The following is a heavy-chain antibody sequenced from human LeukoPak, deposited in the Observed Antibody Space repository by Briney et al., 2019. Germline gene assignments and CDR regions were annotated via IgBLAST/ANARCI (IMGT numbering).Heavy chain of an antibody. CDR3: ARRRNYYYGMDV. CDR1: GGFISSYY. J-gene: IGHJ6*02. Sequence: SETLSLTCTVSGGFISSYYWSWLRQPPGKGLEWIGYIYYSGSTNYNPSLKSRVTISVDTSKNQFSLKLSSVTAADTAVYYCARRRNYYYGMDVWGQGTTVTVSS. V-gene: IGHV4-59*08. CDR2: IYYSGST.